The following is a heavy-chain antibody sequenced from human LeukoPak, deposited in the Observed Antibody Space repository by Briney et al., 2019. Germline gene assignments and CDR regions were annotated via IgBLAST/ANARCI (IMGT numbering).Heavy chain of an antibody. CDR3: ARLDSSGYLNWFDP. CDR1: GGSISSGDYY. CDR2: IYYSGGT. Sequence: SETLSLTCTVSGGSISSGDYYWSWIRQPPGKGLEWIGYIYYSGGTYYNPSLKSRVTISVDTSKNQFSLKLSSVTAADTAVYYCARLDSSGYLNWFDPWGQGTLVTVSS. V-gene: IGHV4-30-4*01. J-gene: IGHJ5*02. D-gene: IGHD3-22*01.